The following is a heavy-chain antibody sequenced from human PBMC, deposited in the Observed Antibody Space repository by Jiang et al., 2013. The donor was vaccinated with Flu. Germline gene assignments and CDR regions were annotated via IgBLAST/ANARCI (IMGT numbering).Heavy chain of an antibody. Sequence: VQLLESGGGLVQPGGSLRLSCAASGFTFSSYSMNWVRQAPGKGLEWVSYISSSSSTIYYADSVKGRFTISRDNAKNSLYLQMNSLRDEDTAVYYCARDSAYSGSYDSTDYYYYGMDVWGQGTTVTVSS. J-gene: IGHJ6*02. CDR1: GFTFSSYS. CDR3: ARDSAYSGSYDSTDYYYYGMDV. CDR2: ISSSSSTI. D-gene: IGHD1-26*01. V-gene: IGHV3-48*02.